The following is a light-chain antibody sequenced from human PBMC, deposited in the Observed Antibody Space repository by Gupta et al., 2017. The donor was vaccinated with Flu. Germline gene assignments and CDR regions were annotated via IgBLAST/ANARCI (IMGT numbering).Light chain of an antibody. CDR1: QSISSN. CDR3: QQYNDWPIT. J-gene: IGKJ1*01. CDR2: GAF. Sequence: SPATLSVSPGERVTLSCRASQSISSNLAWYQQKPGQAPRVLIYGAFTRATGIPARVRGSGSGTEYTLTISSLQAEDFAVYYCQQYNDWPITFGQGTKVEIK. V-gene: IGKV3-15*01.